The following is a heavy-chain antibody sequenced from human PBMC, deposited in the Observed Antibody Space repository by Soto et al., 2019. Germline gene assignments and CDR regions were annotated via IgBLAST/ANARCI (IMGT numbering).Heavy chain of an antibody. Sequence: SSETLSLTCTVSGGSISSGDYYWSWIRQPPGKGLERIGYIYYSGSTYYNPSLKSRVTISVDTSKNQFSLKLSSVTAADTAVYYCARVWRAAANFDYWGQGTLVTVSS. J-gene: IGHJ4*02. V-gene: IGHV4-30-4*01. CDR2: IYYSGST. CDR1: GGSISSGDYY. D-gene: IGHD2-2*01. CDR3: ARVWRAAANFDY.